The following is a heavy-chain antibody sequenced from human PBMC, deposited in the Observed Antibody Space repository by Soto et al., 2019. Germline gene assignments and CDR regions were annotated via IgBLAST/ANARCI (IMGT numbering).Heavy chain of an antibody. Sequence: QITLKESGPTLVKPTQTLTLTCSFSGFSLSTRGVGVGWIRQPPGKALEWLALIFWDDDKWYSPSLRSRLTVTEDNSKNQVVLTRTNMDPVDTATYYCAPRSRGYAYYFDQWGQGTLVTVSS. D-gene: IGHD5-12*01. CDR2: IFWDDDK. CDR1: GFSLSTRGVG. J-gene: IGHJ4*02. CDR3: APRSRGYAYYFDQ. V-gene: IGHV2-5*02.